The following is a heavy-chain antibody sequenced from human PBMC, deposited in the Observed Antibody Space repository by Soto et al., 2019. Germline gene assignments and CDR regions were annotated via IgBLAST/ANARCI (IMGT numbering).Heavy chain of an antibody. J-gene: IGHJ5*02. CDR3: ARGVRFLEWSFTFGP. D-gene: IGHD3-3*01. CDR2: IYYSGST. V-gene: IGHV4-31*03. Sequence: PSETLSLTCTVSGGSISSGGYYWSWIRQHPGKGLEWIGYIYYSGSTYYNPSLKSRVTISVDTSKNQFSLKLSSVTAADTAVYYCARGVRFLEWSFTFGPWGQGTLVTVSS. CDR1: GGSISSGGYY.